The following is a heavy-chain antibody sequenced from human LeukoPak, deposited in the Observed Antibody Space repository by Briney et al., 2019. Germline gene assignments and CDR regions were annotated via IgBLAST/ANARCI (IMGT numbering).Heavy chain of an antibody. CDR2: IYYSGST. D-gene: IGHD3-10*01. CDR3: ARITMVRGAHLYGMDV. CDR1: GGSISSGGYY. V-gene: IGHV4-31*03. J-gene: IGHJ6*02. Sequence: PSETLSLTCTVSGGSISSGGYYWSWIRQHPGKGLEWIGYIYYSGSTYYNPSLKSRVTISVDTSKNQFSLKLSSVTAADTAVYYCARITMVRGAHLYGMDVWGQGTTVTVSS.